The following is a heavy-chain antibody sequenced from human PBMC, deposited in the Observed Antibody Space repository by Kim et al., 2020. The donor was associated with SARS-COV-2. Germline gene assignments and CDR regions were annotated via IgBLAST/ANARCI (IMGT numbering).Heavy chain of an antibody. CDR1: GYTFTSYA. CDR3: ARADVTTIFGVVIIPVHDFDY. D-gene: IGHD3-3*01. J-gene: IGHJ4*02. CDR2: INTNTGNP. Sequence: ASVKVSCKASGYTFTSYAMNWVQQAPGQGLEWMGWINTNTGNPTYAQGFTGRFVFSLDTSVSTAYLQISSLKAEDTAVYYCARADVTTIFGVVIIPVHDFDYWGQGTLVTVSS. V-gene: IGHV7-4-1*02.